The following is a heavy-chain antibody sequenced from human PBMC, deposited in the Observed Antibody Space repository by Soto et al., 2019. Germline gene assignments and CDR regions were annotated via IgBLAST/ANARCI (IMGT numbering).Heavy chain of an antibody. Sequence: GGSLRLSCAASGFTFSSYAMSWVRQAPGKGLEWVSAISGSGGSTYYADSVKGRFTISRDNSKNTLYLQMNSLRAEDTAVYYCAKAIVATTMEELYCSGGSCQQFDYWGQGTLVTVSS. D-gene: IGHD2-15*01. CDR1: GFTFSSYA. J-gene: IGHJ4*02. CDR2: ISGSGGST. V-gene: IGHV3-23*01. CDR3: AKAIVATTMEELYCSGGSCQQFDY.